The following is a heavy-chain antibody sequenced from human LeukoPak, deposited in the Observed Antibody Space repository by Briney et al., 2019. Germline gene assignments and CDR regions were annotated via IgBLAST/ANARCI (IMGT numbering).Heavy chain of an antibody. D-gene: IGHD2-15*01. J-gene: IGHJ2*01. CDR2: ISSSSSTI. CDR3: AKDSGRDVVVVAATPSRYFDL. CDR1: KFTFSDYG. Sequence: GGSLRLSCAASKFTFSDYGMNWVRQAPGKGLEWVSYISSSSSTIYYGDSVKGRFTISRDNAKNSLYLQMNSLRAEDTALYYCAKDSGRDVVVVAATPSRYFDLWGRGTLVTVSS. V-gene: IGHV3-48*04.